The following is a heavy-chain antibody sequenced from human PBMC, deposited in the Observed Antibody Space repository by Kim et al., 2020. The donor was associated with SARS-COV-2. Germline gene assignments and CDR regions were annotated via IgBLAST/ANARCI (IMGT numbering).Heavy chain of an antibody. Sequence: ASVKVSCKASGYTFTSSHIQWVRQAPGQGLEWMGVINPSGGSTTYAQKLQGRVIMTRDTSTGTVYMELSSLRSEDTALYYCARGTWGGGGWGYGSGQYNRVGPWGQGTLDTVSS. CDR1: GYTFTSSH. J-gene: IGHJ5*02. CDR3: ARGTWGGGGWGYGSGQYNRVGP. D-gene: IGHD3-10*01. V-gene: IGHV1-46*03. CDR2: INPSGGST.